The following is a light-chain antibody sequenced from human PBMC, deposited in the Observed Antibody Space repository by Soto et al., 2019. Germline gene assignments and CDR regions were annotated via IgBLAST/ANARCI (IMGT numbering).Light chain of an antibody. CDR2: KAS. V-gene: IGKV1-5*03. Sequence: DIQMTQSPSILSASLEDRATITCRASQSIGDLLAWYQQKQGEAPKLLIYKASYLESGVPSRFSGSGSGTEFTLTISSLKHDDVATFYCQQYNTYSWTFGQGTKVDIK. CDR1: QSIGDL. CDR3: QQYNTYSWT. J-gene: IGKJ1*01.